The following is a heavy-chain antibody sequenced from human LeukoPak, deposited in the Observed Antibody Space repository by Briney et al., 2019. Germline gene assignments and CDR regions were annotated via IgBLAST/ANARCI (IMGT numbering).Heavy chain of an antibody. V-gene: IGHV1-18*01. CDR1: GYTFTSYG. Sequence: ASVKVSCKASGYTFTSYGISWVRQAPGQGLEWMGWISAYNGNTNYAQKLQGRVTMTTDTSTSTAYMELRSLRSDDTAVYYCARDRGLGYCSSTSCYTMVWFDPWGQGTLVTVSS. CDR3: ARDRGLGYCSSTSCYTMVWFDP. D-gene: IGHD2-2*02. J-gene: IGHJ5*02. CDR2: ISAYNGNT.